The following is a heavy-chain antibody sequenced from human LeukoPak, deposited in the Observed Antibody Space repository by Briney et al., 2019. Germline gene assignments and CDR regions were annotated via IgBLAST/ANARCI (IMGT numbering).Heavy chain of an antibody. Sequence: GGSLRLSCAASGFTFNSYAMSWVRQAPGKGLEWVSAISVSGGNTYYADSVKGRFTISRDNSKNTLYLQMNSLRAEDTAVYYCAKSAELFDWLLLVDYWGQGTLVTVSS. CDR1: GFTFNSYA. V-gene: IGHV3-23*01. D-gene: IGHD3-9*01. J-gene: IGHJ4*02. CDR2: ISVSGGNT. CDR3: AKSAELFDWLLLVDY.